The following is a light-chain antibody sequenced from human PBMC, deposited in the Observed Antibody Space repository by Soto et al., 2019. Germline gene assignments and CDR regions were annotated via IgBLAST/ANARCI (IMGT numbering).Light chain of an antibody. V-gene: IGKV2-28*01. J-gene: IGKJ2*01. CDR3: MQALQTSYT. CDR2: LGS. Sequence: DIVMTQSPLSLPVTPGEPASISCRSSQSLLHNNGYNYLRWYLQKPGQSPQVLIYLGSNRASGVPDRFSGSGSGTDFTLKISRVEAEDVGVYHCMQALQTSYTFGQGTKLEIK. CDR1: QSLLHNNGYNY.